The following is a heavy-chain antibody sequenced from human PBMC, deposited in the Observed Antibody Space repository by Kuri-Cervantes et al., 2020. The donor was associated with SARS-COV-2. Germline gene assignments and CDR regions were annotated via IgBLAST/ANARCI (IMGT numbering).Heavy chain of an antibody. Sequence: GESLKISCTVSGFSFSAYAMSWLRQAPGKGLEWVGFIRSKPYGGTAEYAASVKGRFTISRDDSKSIAYLQMNSLRAEDTAVYYCARDRLYCSGGSCYLPDYWGQGTLVTVSS. J-gene: IGHJ4*02. CDR2: IRSKPYGGTA. CDR1: GFSFSAYA. CDR3: ARDRLYCSGGSCYLPDY. V-gene: IGHV3-49*03. D-gene: IGHD2-15*01.